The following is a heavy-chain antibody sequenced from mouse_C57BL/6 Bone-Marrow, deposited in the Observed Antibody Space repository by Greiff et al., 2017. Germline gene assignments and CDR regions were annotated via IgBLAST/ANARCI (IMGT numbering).Heavy chain of an antibody. CDR1: GYTFTSYD. J-gene: IGHJ2*01. V-gene: IGHV1-85*01. CDR2: IYPRDGST. Sequence: VQLKEPGPELVKPGASVKLSCKASGYTFTSYDINWVKQRPGQGLEWIGWIYPRDGSTTYNEKFKGKATLTVDPCSSTAYMELHSLTSEDSAVYCCARSGCAWFAYGGQGTTLTVSS. D-gene: IGHD3-1*01. CDR3: ARSGCAWFAY.